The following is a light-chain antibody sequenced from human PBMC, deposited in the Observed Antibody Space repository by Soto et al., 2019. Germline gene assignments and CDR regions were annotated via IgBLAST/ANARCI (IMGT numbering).Light chain of an antibody. CDR3: QQYGDSPLT. J-gene: IGKJ4*01. V-gene: IGKV3-20*01. CDR1: QSVRNSY. CDR2: HAS. Sequence: ENVLTQSPGTLTLSPGERATLSCRASQSVRNSYLAWHQQKPGQTPRLLIYHASNRATAVPDRFSGSGSGTDFTLTISRLEPEDFAVYYCQQYGDSPLTFGGGTKVEIK.